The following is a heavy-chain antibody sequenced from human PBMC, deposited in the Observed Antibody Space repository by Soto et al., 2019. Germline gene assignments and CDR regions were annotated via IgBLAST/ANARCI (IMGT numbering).Heavy chain of an antibody. CDR3: AASCVGCGGFNYYGMDV. V-gene: IGHV4-4*02. CDR1: GGSVSSTNW. J-gene: IGHJ6*02. Sequence: SETLSLTCAISGGSVSSTNWLSWVRQSPGKGLEWIGDIYHIGSTNYNPSLKSRVTISVDTSKNQFSLKLSSVTAADTAVYYCAASCVGCGGFNYYGMDVWGQGTTVTVSS. CDR2: IYHIGST. D-gene: IGHD2-21*01.